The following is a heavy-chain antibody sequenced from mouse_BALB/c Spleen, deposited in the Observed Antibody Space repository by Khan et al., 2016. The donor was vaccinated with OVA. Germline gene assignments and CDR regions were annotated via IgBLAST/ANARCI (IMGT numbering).Heavy chain of an antibody. CDR3: ADHLTGSLAY. D-gene: IGHD4-1*01. CDR1: GFTFSSYS. J-gene: IGHJ3*01. Sequence: VQLKESGGDLVKPGGSLKLSCAASGFTFSSYSMSWVRQTPDKRLEWVASISSGGDYTYYPDRVKGRFTISRDNAKNTLYLQMSDLKSEDTAMYYCADHLTGSLAYWGQGTLVTVSA. V-gene: IGHV5-6*01. CDR2: ISSGGDYT.